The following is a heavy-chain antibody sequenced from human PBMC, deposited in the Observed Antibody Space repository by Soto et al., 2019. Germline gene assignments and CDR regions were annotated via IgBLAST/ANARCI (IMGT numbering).Heavy chain of an antibody. V-gene: IGHV3-30-3*01. D-gene: IGHD6-6*01. CDR1: GFTFSSYD. J-gene: IGHJ4*02. CDR2: ISYDGSNK. Sequence: QVQLVESGGGVVQPGRSLRLSCAASGFTFSSYDMHWVRQAPGKGLEWVAVISYDGSNKYYADSVKGRFTISRDNSKNTLYLQMNSLRAEDTVVYYCARDEDTYYSSFSDYWGQGTLVTVSS. CDR3: ARDEDTYYSSFSDY.